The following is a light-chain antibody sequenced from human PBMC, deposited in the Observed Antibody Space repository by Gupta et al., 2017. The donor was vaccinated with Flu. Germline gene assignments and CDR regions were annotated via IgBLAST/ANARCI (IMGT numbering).Light chain of an antibody. CDR2: GST. Sequence: QSVLTQPPSVSGAPGQRVTVSCLGTRSNLGGGYDVHWYQQLPGTAPKLLIYGSTNRSSGVPARFSGSKSDTSGSLAITGLQADDEADYYCLSYDSSLSAWVFGGGTKLTVL. CDR1: RSNLGGGYD. V-gene: IGLV1-40*01. CDR3: LSYDSSLSAWV. J-gene: IGLJ3*02.